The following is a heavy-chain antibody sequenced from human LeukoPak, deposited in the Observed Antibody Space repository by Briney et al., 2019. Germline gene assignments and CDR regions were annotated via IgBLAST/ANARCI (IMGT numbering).Heavy chain of an antibody. D-gene: IGHD3-22*01. Sequence: GESLQISCKVSGYSFPSYWITWVRQVPGKGLEWMGRIAPSDSYTNYNPSFEGHVTMSVEKSITTVYLQWSSLKASDTAMYYCVRQPPGVYDTTQNWFDPWGQGTLVTVSS. CDR1: GYSFPSYW. V-gene: IGHV5-10-1*01. J-gene: IGHJ5*02. CDR3: VRQPPGVYDTTQNWFDP. CDR2: IAPSDSYT.